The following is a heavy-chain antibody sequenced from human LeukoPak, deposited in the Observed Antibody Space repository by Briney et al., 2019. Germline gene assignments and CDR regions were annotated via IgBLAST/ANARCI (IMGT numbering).Heavy chain of an antibody. J-gene: IGHJ4*02. Sequence: AGGSLRLSCAASEFTFRNYWMSWVRQAPGKGLEWVANINQHGSEKYYVDSVKGRFTISRDNSKNTLYLQMNSLRAEDTAVYYCAKDPYRASSGLVDYWGQGTPVTVSS. CDR3: AKDPYRASSGLVDY. D-gene: IGHD5-12*01. CDR1: EFTFRNYW. V-gene: IGHV3-7*04. CDR2: INQHGSEK.